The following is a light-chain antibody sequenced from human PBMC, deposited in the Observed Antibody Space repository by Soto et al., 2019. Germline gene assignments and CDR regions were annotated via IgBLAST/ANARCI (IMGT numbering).Light chain of an antibody. CDR2: AAS. CDR1: QGISSS. V-gene: IGKV1-9*01. CDR3: QQLNSYPYP. Sequence: DIQLTQSPSFLSASVGDRVTITCRASQGISSSLAWCQQKPGRAPMLLIYAASTLQSGVPARFRGSGAGTESALTSSSQQPEYFATYYCQQLNSYPYPFGQGTKLEIK. J-gene: IGKJ2*01.